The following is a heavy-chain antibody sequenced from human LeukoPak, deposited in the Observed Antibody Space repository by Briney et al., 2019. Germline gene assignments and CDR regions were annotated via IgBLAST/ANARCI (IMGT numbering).Heavy chain of an antibody. V-gene: IGHV3-21*01. CDR3: ARVHTLITQGWVDY. Sequence: GGSLRLSCAASGFTFSSYSMNWVRQAPGKGLEWVSSISSSSSYIYYADSVKGRFTISRDNAKNSLYLQMNSLRAEDTVVYYCARVHTLITQGWVDYWGQGTLVTVSS. D-gene: IGHD3-16*01. CDR2: ISSSSSYI. J-gene: IGHJ4*02. CDR1: GFTFSSYS.